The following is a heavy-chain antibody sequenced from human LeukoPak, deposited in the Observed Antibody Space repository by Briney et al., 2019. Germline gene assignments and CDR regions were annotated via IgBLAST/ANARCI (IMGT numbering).Heavy chain of an antibody. D-gene: IGHD3-22*01. CDR1: GFTFSSHG. V-gene: IGHV3-23*01. CDR2: ISGSGSYT. Sequence: GGSLRLSCAASGFTFSSHGMSWVRQAPGKGLEWVSAISGSGSYTDYADSVKGRFTISKDNSKNTLYMRMSSLRAEDTAVYYCAKRRYDSSGHFDSWGQGTLVTVSS. CDR3: AKRRYDSSGHFDS. J-gene: IGHJ4*02.